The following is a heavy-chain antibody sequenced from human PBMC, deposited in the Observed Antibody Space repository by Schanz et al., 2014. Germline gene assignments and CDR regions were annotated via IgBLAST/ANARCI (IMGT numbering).Heavy chain of an antibody. J-gene: IGHJ3*01. Sequence: VQLVESGGGVVQPGRSLRLSCTASGFTFSSYSMNWVRQAPGKGLEWVSAISGSGGSAYYADSVKGRFTISRDNSKNTLYLQMNSLRADDTAVYYCARELPGVVAFDLWGQGTMVTVSS. CDR2: ISGSGGSA. CDR1: GFTFSSYS. D-gene: IGHD7-27*01. CDR3: ARELPGVVAFDL. V-gene: IGHV3-23*04.